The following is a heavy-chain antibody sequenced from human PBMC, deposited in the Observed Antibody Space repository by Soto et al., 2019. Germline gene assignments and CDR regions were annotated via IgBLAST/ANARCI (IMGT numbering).Heavy chain of an antibody. CDR1: GFTFSSYS. D-gene: IGHD2-2*01. CDR3: ARDNYGCSSSCCYAYYYYGMDF. J-gene: IGHJ6*02. CDR2: ISSSSSYI. V-gene: IGHV3-21*01. Sequence: GGSLRLSCAASGFTFSSYSMNWVRQAPGKGLEWVSSISSSSSYIYYADSVKGRFTISRDNAKNSLYLQMNSLRAEDTAVYYCARDNYGCSSSCCYAYYYYGMDFWGQRTTVTVS.